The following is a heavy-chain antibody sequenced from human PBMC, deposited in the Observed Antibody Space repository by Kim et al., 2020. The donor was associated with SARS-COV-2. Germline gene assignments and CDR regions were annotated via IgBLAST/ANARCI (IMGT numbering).Heavy chain of an antibody. J-gene: IGHJ3*02. CDR2: ISAVGGST. V-gene: IGHV3-23*01. CDR3: AKDGGTTTVDAFDI. Sequence: GGSLRLSCAASGFTFSSYDMSWVRQAPGKGLEWVSTISAVGGSTNYADSVKGRFTISRDNSKKTLYLQMNSLRAEDTAVYYCAKDGGTTTVDAFDIWGQGTMVTVSS. CDR1: GFTFSSYD. D-gene: IGHD4-17*01.